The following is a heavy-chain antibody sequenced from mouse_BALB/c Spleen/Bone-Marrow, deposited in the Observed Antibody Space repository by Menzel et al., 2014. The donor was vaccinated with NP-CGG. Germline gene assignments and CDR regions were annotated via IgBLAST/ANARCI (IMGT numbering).Heavy chain of an antibody. V-gene: IGHV1-39*01. Sequence: EVQGVESGPDLEKPGASVKISCKASGYSFTGYNMNWVKQSNGKSLEWIGNIDPYSSTTNYNQKFKGKATLTVDKSSSTAYMQLKSLTSEDSAVYYCARYGNYFDYWGQGTTLTVSS. CDR2: IDPYSSTT. CDR1: GYSFTGYN. D-gene: IGHD2-1*01. CDR3: ARYGNYFDY. J-gene: IGHJ2*01.